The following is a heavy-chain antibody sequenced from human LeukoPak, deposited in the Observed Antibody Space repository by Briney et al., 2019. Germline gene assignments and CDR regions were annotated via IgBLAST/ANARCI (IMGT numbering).Heavy chain of an antibody. CDR1: GYTFTGYY. V-gene: IGHV1-2*02. CDR2: INPNSGGT. D-gene: IGHD5-24*01. J-gene: IGHJ5*02. CDR3: ARVMGTNLFDP. Sequence: ASVTVSCKASGYTFTGYYMHWVRQAPGQGLEWMGWINPNSGGTNYAQKFQGRVTMTRNTSISTAYMELSSLRSEDTAVYYCARVMGTNLFDPWGQGTLVTVSS.